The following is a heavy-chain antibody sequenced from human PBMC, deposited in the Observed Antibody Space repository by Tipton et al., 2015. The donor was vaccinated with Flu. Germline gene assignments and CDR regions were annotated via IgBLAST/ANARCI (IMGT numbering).Heavy chain of an antibody. CDR2: SHHTGST. CDR1: GDSIGGAYY. Sequence: TLSLTCSVSGDSIGGAYYWGWIRQPPGKGLEWIGNSHHTGSTYRNPSLKSRVTVSVDPSMSQFSLRLTSVTAADTAVYYCARDPSLGMPDYFDSWGQGILVTASS. J-gene: IGHJ4*02. CDR3: ARDPSLGMPDYFDS. V-gene: IGHV4-38-2*02. D-gene: IGHD2-2*01.